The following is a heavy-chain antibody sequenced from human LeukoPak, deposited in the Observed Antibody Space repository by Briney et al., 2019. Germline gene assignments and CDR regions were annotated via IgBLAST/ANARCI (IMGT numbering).Heavy chain of an antibody. D-gene: IGHD4-17*01. CDR2: ISAHNRNT. CDR3: ARGSVTTGDYYYMDV. CDR1: GYTFTIYG. V-gene: IGHV1-18*01. Sequence: GASVKVSCKASGYTFTIYGVNWVRQAPGQGLEWMGWISAHNRNTNYAQKFQGRGTMTIDTSTNTAYMDLRSLRSDDTAVYYCARGSVTTGDYYYMDVWGRGTTVTVSS. J-gene: IGHJ6*03.